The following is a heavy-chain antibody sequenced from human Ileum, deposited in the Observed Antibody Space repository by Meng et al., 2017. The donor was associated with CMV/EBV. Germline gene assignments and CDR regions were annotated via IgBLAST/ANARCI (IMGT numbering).Heavy chain of an antibody. CDR3: AKVPSIPNSSGYYYAKFYYGMDV. D-gene: IGHD3-22*01. V-gene: IGHV3-23*01. Sequence: GESLKISCAASGFTFSTYAMNWVRQAPGKGLELVSGISFSGGSTYYADSVKGRFTISRDNSKKTLHLQINSLRDEDTAVYFCAKVPSIPNSSGYYYAKFYYGMDVWGQGTTVTVSS. J-gene: IGHJ6*02. CDR2: ISFSGGST. CDR1: GFTFSTYA.